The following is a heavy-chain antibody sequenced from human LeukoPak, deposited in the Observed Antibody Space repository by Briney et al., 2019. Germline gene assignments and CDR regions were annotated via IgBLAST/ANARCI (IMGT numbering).Heavy chain of an antibody. D-gene: IGHD3-3*01. CDR1: GGSISSSSYY. CDR3: ASNSAAYYDFWSGLNWFDP. Sequence: SETLSLTCTVSGGSISSSSYYWGWIRQPPGKGLEWIGSIYYSGSTYYNPSLKSRVTISVDTSKNQFSLKLSSVTAADTAVYYCASNSAAYYDFWSGLNWFDPWGQGTLVTVSS. V-gene: IGHV4-39*01. J-gene: IGHJ5*02. CDR2: IYYSGST.